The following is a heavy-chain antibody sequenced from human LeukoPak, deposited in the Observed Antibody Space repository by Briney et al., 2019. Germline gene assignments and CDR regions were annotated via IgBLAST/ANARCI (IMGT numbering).Heavy chain of an antibody. CDR1: GYTFTGYY. CDR2: INPNSGGT. Sequence: ASVKVSCKASGYTFTGYYMHWVRQAPGQGLEWMGWINPNSGGTSYAQKFQGWVTMTRDTSISTAYMELSRLRSDDTAVYYCARDGDSSGWFSWFDPWGQGTLVTVSS. D-gene: IGHD6-19*01. J-gene: IGHJ5*02. CDR3: ARDGDSSGWFSWFDP. V-gene: IGHV1-2*04.